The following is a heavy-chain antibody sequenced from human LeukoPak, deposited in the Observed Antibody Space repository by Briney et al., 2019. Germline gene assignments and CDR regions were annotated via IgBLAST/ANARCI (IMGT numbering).Heavy chain of an antibody. CDR3: ARVLREAAGFLYRYYYYMDV. V-gene: IGHV1-2*02. CDR1: GYTFTGYY. CDR2: INPNSGGT. Sequence: GASVKVSCKASGYTFTGYYMHWVRQAPGQGLEWMAWINPNSGGTNYAQKFQGRVTMTRDTSISTAYMELSRLRSDDTAVYYCARVLREAAGFLYRYYYYMDVWGKGTTVTISS. D-gene: IGHD6-13*01. J-gene: IGHJ6*03.